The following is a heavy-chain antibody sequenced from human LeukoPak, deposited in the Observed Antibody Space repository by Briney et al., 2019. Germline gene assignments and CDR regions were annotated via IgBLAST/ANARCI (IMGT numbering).Heavy chain of an antibody. V-gene: IGHV3-7*03. CDR1: GFTFSSYW. J-gene: IGHJ4*02. CDR3: AKEGYSSTWNADFDF. D-gene: IGHD6-13*01. CDR2: IKQDGSEK. Sequence: GGSLRLSCAASGFTFSSYWMSWVRQAPGKGLEWVANIKQDGSEKYYVDSVKGRFTISRDNSKNTLYLQMNSLRAENTAVYYCAKEGYSSTWNADFDFWGQGTLATVSS.